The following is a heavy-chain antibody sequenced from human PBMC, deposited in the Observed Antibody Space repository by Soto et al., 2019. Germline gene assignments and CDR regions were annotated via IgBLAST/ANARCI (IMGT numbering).Heavy chain of an antibody. J-gene: IGHJ5*02. Sequence: PSETLSLTCTVAGGSVSSGDYYWSWIRQPPGRGLEWIGYIYYSGSTNYNPSLKSRVTISVDTSKNQFSLKLNSVTAADTAVYFCARITVDTTIIYWFDPWGQGTLVTVSS. CDR2: IYYSGST. CDR3: ARITVDTTIIYWFDP. V-gene: IGHV4-61*08. D-gene: IGHD5-18*01. CDR1: GGSVSSGDYY.